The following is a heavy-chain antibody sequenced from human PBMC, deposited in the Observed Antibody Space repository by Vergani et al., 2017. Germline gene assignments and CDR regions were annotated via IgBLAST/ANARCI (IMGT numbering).Heavy chain of an antibody. CDR1: GGSFSGYY. J-gene: IGHJ4*02. Sequence: QVQLQQWGAGLLKPSETLSLTCAVYGGSFSGYYWSWIRQPTGKGLEWIGEINHSGSTNYNPSLKSRVTISVDTSKNPFSLKLSSVTAADTAVYYCARGGGWYGVFDYWGQGTLVTVSS. V-gene: IGHV4-34*01. D-gene: IGHD6-19*01. CDR2: INHSGST. CDR3: ARGGGWYGVFDY.